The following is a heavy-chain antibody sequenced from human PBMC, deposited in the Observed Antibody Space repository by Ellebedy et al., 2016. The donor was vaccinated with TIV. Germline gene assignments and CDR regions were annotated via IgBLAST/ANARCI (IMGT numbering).Heavy chain of an antibody. CDR3: ARFVDSGDELDY. CDR1: GGSISSDDYY. J-gene: IGHJ4*02. CDR2: IHYSGST. V-gene: IGHV4-30-4*01. D-gene: IGHD4-17*01. Sequence: SETLSLTXSVSGGSISSDDYYWSWIRQAPGKGLEWIGNIHYSGSTDYKPSLKSRVSISLDTSKNQFSLKLSSVTAADTAVYYCARFVDSGDELDYWGQGTLVTVSS.